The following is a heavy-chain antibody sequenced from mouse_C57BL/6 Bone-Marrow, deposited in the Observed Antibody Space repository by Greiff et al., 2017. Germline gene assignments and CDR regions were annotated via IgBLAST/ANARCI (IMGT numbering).Heavy chain of an antibody. V-gene: IGHV1-26*01. CDR3: ATHHAMDY. Sequence: VQLQQSGPELVKPGASVKISCKASGYTFTDYYMNWVKQSHGKSLEWIGDINPNNGGTSYNQKFKGKATLPVDKSSSTAYMELRSLPSEDSAVYYCATHHAMDYGGQGTSGTVSS. J-gene: IGHJ4*01. CDR2: INPNNGGT. CDR1: GYTFTDYY.